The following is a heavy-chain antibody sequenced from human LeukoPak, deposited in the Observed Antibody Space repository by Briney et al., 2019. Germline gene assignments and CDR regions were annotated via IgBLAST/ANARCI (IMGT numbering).Heavy chain of an antibody. CDR3: ARIVRDLRQLSDY. D-gene: IGHD5-18*01. V-gene: IGHV4-39*07. CDR1: GASIRSNYY. Sequence: PLETLSLTCTVSGASIRSNYYWGWIRQPPGKGPEWIGSVYYSGSSQYNPSLKSRVTISMDTSKNQFSLKVNSVTAADTAVYYCARIVRDLRQLSDYWGQGTLVTVSS. CDR2: VYYSGSS. J-gene: IGHJ4*02.